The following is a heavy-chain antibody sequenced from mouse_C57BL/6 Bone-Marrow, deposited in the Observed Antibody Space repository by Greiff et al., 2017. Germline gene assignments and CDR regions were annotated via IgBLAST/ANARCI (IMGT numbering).Heavy chain of an antibody. J-gene: IGHJ4*01. Sequence: EVHLVESGGGLVQSGRSLRLSCATSGFTFSDFYMEWVRQAPGKGLEWIAASRNKANDYTTEYSASVKGRFIVSRDTSQSILYLQMNALRAEDTAIYYCARDADYDMDYWGKGTSVTVSS. CDR1: GFTFSDFY. CDR3: ARDADYDMDY. CDR2: SRNKANDYTT. V-gene: IGHV7-1*01.